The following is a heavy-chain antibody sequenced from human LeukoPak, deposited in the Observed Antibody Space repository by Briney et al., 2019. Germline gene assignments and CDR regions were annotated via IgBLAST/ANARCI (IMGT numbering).Heavy chain of an antibody. CDR3: AELGITMIGGV. Sequence: GGPLRLSCAASGFTFSSYWMHWVRQAPGKGLVWVSRINSDGSSTSYADSVKGRFTISRDNAKNSLYLQMNSLRAEDTAVYYCAELGITMIGGVWGKGTTVTISS. CDR2: INSDGSST. CDR1: GFTFSSYW. J-gene: IGHJ6*04. V-gene: IGHV3-74*01. D-gene: IGHD3-10*02.